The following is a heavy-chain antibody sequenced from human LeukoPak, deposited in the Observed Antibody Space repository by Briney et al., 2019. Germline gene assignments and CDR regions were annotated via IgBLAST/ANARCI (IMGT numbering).Heavy chain of an antibody. CDR3: TTELVGATFESWYFDY. D-gene: IGHD1-26*01. CDR2: IKSKTDGGTT. J-gene: IGHJ4*02. V-gene: IGHV3-15*01. CDR1: GFTFSNAW. Sequence: GGSLRLSCAASGFTFSNAWMSWVRQAPGKGLEWVGRIKSKTDGGTTDYAAPVKGRFTISRDDSKNTLYLQMNSLKTEDTAVYYCTTELVGATFESWYFDYWGQGTLVTVSS.